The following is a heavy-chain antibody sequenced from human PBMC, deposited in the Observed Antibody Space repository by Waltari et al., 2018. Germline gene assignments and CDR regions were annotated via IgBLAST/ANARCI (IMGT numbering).Heavy chain of an antibody. V-gene: IGHV3-21*01. CDR2: ISSSSSYI. CDR3: ARDQSDCSSTSCPPPFDY. D-gene: IGHD2-2*01. J-gene: IGHJ4*02. Sequence: EVQLVESGGGLVKPGGSLRLSCAASGFTFSSYSMNWVRQAPGKGLEWVSSISSSSSYIYYADSVKGRFTISRDNAKNSLYLQMNSLRAEDTAVYYCARDQSDCSSTSCPPPFDYWGQGTLVTVSS. CDR1: GFTFSSYS.